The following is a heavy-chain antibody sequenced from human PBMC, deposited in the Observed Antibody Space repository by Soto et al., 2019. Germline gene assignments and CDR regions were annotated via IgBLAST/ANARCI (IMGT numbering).Heavy chain of an antibody. V-gene: IGHV4-31*03. Sequence: PSETLSLTCTVSGGSISSGGYYWSWIRQHPGKGLEWIGYIYYSGSTYYNPSLKSRVTISVDTSKNQFSLKLSSVTAADTAVYYCARGGHDILTGSLYYYYYYMDVWGKGTTVTVSS. CDR2: IYYSGST. CDR1: GGSISSGGYY. J-gene: IGHJ6*03. CDR3: ARGGHDILTGSLYYYYYYMDV. D-gene: IGHD3-9*01.